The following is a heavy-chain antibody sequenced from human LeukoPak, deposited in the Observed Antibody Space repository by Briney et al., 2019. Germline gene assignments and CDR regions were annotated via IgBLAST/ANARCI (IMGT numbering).Heavy chain of an antibody. J-gene: IGHJ6*03. CDR2: ISWDGRNT. Sequence: GGFLRLSCAASGFTFDDYAIHWVRQAPGKGLEWVSLISWDGRNTYYADSVKGRFTISRDNSKNSLYLQMNSLRAEDTALYYCARAYCSSTSCYGSYYYYYMDVWGKGTTVTVSS. V-gene: IGHV3-43D*04. CDR1: GFTFDDYA. D-gene: IGHD2-2*01. CDR3: ARAYCSSTSCYGSYYYYYMDV.